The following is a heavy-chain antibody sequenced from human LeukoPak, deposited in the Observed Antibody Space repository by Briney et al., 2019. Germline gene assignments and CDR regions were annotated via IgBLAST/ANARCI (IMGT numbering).Heavy chain of an antibody. D-gene: IGHD3-22*01. Sequence: SETLSLTCTVSGGSITSSTYYWGWIRQPPGKGLEWIGTIYYSGSTYYNPSLKSRVTISVDTSKNQFSLKLSSVTAADTAVYYCARIHYYDSSGYYSSPVDYWGQGTLVTVSS. CDR1: GGSITSSTYY. CDR3: ARIHYYDSSGYYSSPVDY. J-gene: IGHJ4*02. V-gene: IGHV4-39*07. CDR2: IYYSGST.